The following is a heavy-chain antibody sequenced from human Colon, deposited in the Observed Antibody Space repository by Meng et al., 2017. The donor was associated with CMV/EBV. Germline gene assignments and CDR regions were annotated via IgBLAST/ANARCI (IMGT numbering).Heavy chain of an antibody. CDR3: ARDYSQFSSGWYD. V-gene: IGHV4-61*01. Sequence: VSGASLHSGRNHLSLIRPSPGRGLEWVGYITSSGSTRYNPSLKSRLSISLETSKNQFSLQLTSVTAADTALYYCARDYSQFSSGWYDWGQGALVTVSS. CDR1: GASLHSGRNH. D-gene: IGHD6-19*01. CDR2: ITSSGST. J-gene: IGHJ4*02.